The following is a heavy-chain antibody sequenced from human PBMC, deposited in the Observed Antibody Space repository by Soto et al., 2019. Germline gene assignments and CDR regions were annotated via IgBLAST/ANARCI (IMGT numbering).Heavy chain of an antibody. D-gene: IGHD4-17*01. CDR1: GVSITSGAYY. CDR3: ARARLRAVYAFDF. Sequence: TLSLTCALSGVSITSGAYYCTGVRQHPWNGLEWIGYIYYNGNTYFSPSLKSRLTISIDTSKNQFSLKLSSVTAADTAMYYCARARLRAVYAFDFWGQGTMVTVSS. CDR2: IYYNGNT. J-gene: IGHJ3*01. V-gene: IGHV4-31*11.